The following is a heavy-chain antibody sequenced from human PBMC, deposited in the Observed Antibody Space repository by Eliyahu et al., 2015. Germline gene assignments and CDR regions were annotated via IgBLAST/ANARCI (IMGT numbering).Heavy chain of an antibody. CDR2: INQSGTS. D-gene: IGHD6-6*01. CDR1: GGSFSGHY. J-gene: IGHJ4*02. Sequence: QVQLQQWGAGLLKPSETLSRTCAVYGGSFSGHYWSWIRQSPGKGLEWIGEINQSGTSNYNPSLESRVSLSVDTSKNQFSLKLTSVTAADTAVYYCVRVRIASRRIWDYWSQGTLVTVSS. V-gene: IGHV4-34*02. CDR3: VRVRIASRRIWDY.